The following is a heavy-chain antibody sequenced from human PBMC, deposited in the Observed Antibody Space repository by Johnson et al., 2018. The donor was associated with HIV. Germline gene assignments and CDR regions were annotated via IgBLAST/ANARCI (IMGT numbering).Heavy chain of an antibody. Sequence: VQLVESGGGVVQPGRSLRLSCAASGFTFSSYGMHWVRQAPGKGLEWVGRIKSKTDGGTTDYAAPVKGRFTISRDNAKNSLYLQMNSLRAEDTALYYCARGLRGYSYIDSFDIWGQGTMVTVSS. V-gene: IGHV3-15*05. CDR2: IKSKTDGGTT. D-gene: IGHD5-18*01. J-gene: IGHJ3*02. CDR1: GFTFSSYG. CDR3: ARGLRGYSYIDSFDI.